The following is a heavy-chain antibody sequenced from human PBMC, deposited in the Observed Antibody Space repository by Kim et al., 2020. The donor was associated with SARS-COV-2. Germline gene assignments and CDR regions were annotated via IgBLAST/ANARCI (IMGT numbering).Heavy chain of an antibody. J-gene: IGHJ4*02. CDR2: INHSGST. Sequence: SETLSLTCAVYGGSFSGYYWSWIRQPPGKGLEWIGEINHSGSTNYNPSLKSRVTISVDTSKNQFSLKLSSVTAADTAVYYCARGSTTVTPGYWGQGTLVT. V-gene: IGHV4-34*01. CDR1: GGSFSGYY. CDR3: ARGSTTVTPGY. D-gene: IGHD4-17*01.